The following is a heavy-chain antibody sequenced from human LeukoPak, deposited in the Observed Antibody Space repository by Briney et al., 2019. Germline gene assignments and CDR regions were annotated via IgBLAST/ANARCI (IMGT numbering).Heavy chain of an antibody. CDR2: ISRTGIVM. J-gene: IGHJ4*02. CDR3: AKDPRHYGSGTYYNERAQGIDY. Sequence: GGSLRLSCTASGFTFSSFEMNWVRQAPGKGPEWISYISRTGIVMYYPDSVKGRFTISRDNAKNSLFLRMTDLRVEDTAVYYCAKDPRHYGSGTYYNERAQGIDYWGQGTLVTVSS. V-gene: IGHV3-48*03. D-gene: IGHD3-10*01. CDR1: GFTFSSFE.